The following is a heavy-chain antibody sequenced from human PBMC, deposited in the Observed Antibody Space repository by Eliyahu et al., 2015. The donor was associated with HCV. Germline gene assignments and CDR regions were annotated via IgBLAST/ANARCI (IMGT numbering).Heavy chain of an antibody. CDR2: IYYSGST. Sequence: QLQLQESGPGLVKPSETLSLTCTVXGGXISSXSYYWXWIRQPPGKGLEWIGSIYYSGSTYYNPSLKSRVTISVDTSKNQFSLKLSSVTAADTAVYYCARHVGSSWYWTTETYYYYYGMDVWGQGTTVTVSS. CDR3: ARHVGSSWYWTTETYYYYYGMDV. CDR1: GGXISSXSYY. J-gene: IGHJ6*02. D-gene: IGHD6-13*01. V-gene: IGHV4-39*01.